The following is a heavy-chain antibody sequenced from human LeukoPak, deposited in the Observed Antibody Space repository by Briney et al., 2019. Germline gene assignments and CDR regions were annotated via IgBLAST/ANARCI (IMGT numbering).Heavy chain of an antibody. D-gene: IGHD3-22*01. Sequence: SETLSLTCTVSGGSISSSSYYWGWIRQPPGKGLEWIGSIYYSGSTYYNPSLKSRVTISVDTSKNQFSLKLSSVTAADTAVYYCARAGSSGYSYNWFDPWGQGTLVTVSS. J-gene: IGHJ5*02. V-gene: IGHV4-39*07. CDR1: GGSISSSSYY. CDR2: IYYSGST. CDR3: ARAGSSGYSYNWFDP.